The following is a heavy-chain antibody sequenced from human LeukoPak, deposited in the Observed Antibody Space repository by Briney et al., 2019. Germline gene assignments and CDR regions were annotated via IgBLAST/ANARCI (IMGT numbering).Heavy chain of an antibody. V-gene: IGHV3-21*01. CDR1: GFTLSSYS. CDR3: AKDSARKSIVGSTTRGVNDY. J-gene: IGHJ4*02. CDR2: ISSSSSYI. Sequence: GGSLRLSCAASGFTLSSYSMNWVRQAPGKGLEWVSCISSSSSYIYYADSVKGRFTISRDNAKKSLYLQMNSLRAEDTAVYYCAKDSARKSIVGSTTRGVNDYWGQGTLVPVSS. D-gene: IGHD1-26*01.